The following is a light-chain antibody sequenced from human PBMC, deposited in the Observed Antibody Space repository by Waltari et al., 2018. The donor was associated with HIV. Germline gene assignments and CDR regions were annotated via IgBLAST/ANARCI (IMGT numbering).Light chain of an antibody. CDR3: CAYAGSTTYVI. CDR2: EVS. V-gene: IGLV2-23*02. Sequence: QSALPQPASVSGSPGQSITLSCTGTSSDVGGYNLVPWYQQHPGKAPKLMIYEVSNRPSGVSNRFSGSKSGNTASLTISGLQAEDEADYYCCAYAGSTTYVIFGGGTKLTVL. CDR1: SSDVGGYNL. J-gene: IGLJ2*01.